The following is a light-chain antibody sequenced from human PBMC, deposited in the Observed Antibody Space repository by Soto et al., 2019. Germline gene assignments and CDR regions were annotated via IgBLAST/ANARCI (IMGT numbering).Light chain of an antibody. CDR1: DSDIGNYNY. Sequence: QSALTQPASVSGSPGQSITISCTGTDSDIGNYNYVSWYQQRPGKAPKLMIYGVTNRPSGVSDRFSGSKSGNAASLTISGLQAEDEADYYCSSYTSYTTLWVFGGGTKLTVL. V-gene: IGLV2-14*01. J-gene: IGLJ3*02. CDR3: SSYTSYTTLWV. CDR2: GVT.